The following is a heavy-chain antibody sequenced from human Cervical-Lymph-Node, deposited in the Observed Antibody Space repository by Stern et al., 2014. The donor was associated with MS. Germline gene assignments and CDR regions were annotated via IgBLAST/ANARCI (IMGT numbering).Heavy chain of an antibody. J-gene: IGHJ5*02. D-gene: IGHD3-10*01. Sequence: VQLVESGDEVKKPGSSVKVSCKASRDTFSHYALSWVRQAPEHGLEWMGGIIPGLGTPSYAQKIQGRITISADTSTNSLYMELSSLRSEDTAVYFCARDQGDYGSGSENSWFDPWGQGTLVTVSS. CDR2: IIPGLGTP. CDR3: ARDQGDYGSGSENSWFDP. CDR1: RDTFSHYA. V-gene: IGHV1-69*06.